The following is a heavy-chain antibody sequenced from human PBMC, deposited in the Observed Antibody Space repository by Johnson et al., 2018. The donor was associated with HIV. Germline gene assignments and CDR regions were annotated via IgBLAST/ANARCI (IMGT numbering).Heavy chain of an antibody. Sequence: VQLVESGGGLVQPGGSLILSCSSSGFTFSSYWLHWVRPAPWKVLVWVSRIFIDGSSTSYADSVKGRFTISRDNAKNTLYLQMNSLRAEDTAVYYCARDPGPQWELEATDAFDIWGQGTMVTVS. J-gene: IGHJ3*02. CDR1: GFTFSSYW. V-gene: IGHV3-74*01. CDR2: IFIDGSST. CDR3: ARDPGPQWELEATDAFDI. D-gene: IGHD1-26*01.